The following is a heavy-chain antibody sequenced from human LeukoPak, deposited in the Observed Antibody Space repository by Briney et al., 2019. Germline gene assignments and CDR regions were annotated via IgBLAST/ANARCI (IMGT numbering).Heavy chain of an antibody. CDR1: GYTLTELS. CDR2: FDPEDGET. V-gene: IGHV1-24*01. Sequence: ASVKVSCKVSGYTLTELSMHWVRRAPGKGFEWMGGFDPEDGETIYAQKFQGRVTMTEDTSTDTAYMELSSLRSEDTAVYYCATVHSGDYYDSSGYYYVRTKLFDYWGQGTLVTVSS. D-gene: IGHD3-22*01. CDR3: ATVHSGDYYDSSGYYYVRTKLFDY. J-gene: IGHJ4*02.